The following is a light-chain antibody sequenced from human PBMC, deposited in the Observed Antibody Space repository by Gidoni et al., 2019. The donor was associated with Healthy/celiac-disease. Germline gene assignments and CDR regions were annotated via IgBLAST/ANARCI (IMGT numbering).Light chain of an antibody. CDR2: DAS. V-gene: IGKV1-33*01. CDR1: KDISNY. Sequence: DIQMTQSPFSLSASVGDRVTITCQASKDISNYLNWYQQKPGKAPKLLIYDASTLETGVPSRFSGSGSGTDFTFPISSLQPEDIATYYCQQYDNLLLTFGGGTKVEIK. J-gene: IGKJ4*01. CDR3: QQYDNLLLT.